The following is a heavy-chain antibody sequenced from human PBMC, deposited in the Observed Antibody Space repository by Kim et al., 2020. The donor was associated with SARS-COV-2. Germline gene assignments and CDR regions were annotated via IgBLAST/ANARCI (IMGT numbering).Heavy chain of an antibody. D-gene: IGHD1-26*01. V-gene: IGHV3-48*03. CDR3: ARVGVPRAYTGRYPPPDSLDA. CDR1: GFTFSSYE. J-gene: IGHJ6*04. Sequence: GGSLRLSCAVSGFTFSSYEMNWVRQAPGKGLEWVSYISSSGTAIYYADSMKGRFSISRDNAKKSLYLQMNSLRAEDTAVYYCARVGVPRAYTGRYPPPDSLDAWGKGTTVTVSS. CDR2: ISSSGTAI.